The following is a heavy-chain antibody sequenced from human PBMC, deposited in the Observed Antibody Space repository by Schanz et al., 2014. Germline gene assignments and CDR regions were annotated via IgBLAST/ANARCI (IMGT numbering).Heavy chain of an antibody. V-gene: IGHV3-7*01. CDR2: IKQDGSER. Sequence: EVQLVESGGGLVQPGGSLRLSCAASGFTFSSYWMSWVRQAPGKGLEWVANIKQDGSERYYVDSVKGQFTISRDNAKNSLYMQMNSLRAEDTAVYYCARFQSPHQPFDYWGQGTTVTVSS. CDR3: ARFQSPHQPFDY. D-gene: IGHD2-2*01. J-gene: IGHJ4*03. CDR1: GFTFSSYW.